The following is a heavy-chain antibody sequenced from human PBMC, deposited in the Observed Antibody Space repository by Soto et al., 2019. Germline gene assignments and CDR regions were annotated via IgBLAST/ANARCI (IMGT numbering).Heavy chain of an antibody. J-gene: IGHJ6*02. CDR1: GGSFSGYY. CDR2: INHSGST. V-gene: IGHV4-34*01. Sequence: QVQLQQWGAGLLKPSETLSLTCAVYGGSFSGYYWSWIRQPPGKGLEWIGEINHSGSTNYNPSLKRRGITSADTTTNKFSPKLRTVAAAATAVVYCSGIFRPSYYYYGMDVWGQGTTVTVSS. CDR3: SGIFRPSYYYYGMDV.